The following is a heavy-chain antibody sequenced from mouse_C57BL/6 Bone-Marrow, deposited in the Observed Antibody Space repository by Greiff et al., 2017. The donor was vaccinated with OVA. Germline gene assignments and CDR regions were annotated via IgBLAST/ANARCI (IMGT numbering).Heavy chain of an antibody. D-gene: IGHD2-1*01. J-gene: IGHJ3*01. Sequence: VQLQQSGAELVRPGSSVKLSCKASGYTFTSYWMHWVKQRPIQGLEWIGNIDPSDSETHYNQKFKDKATLTVDKSSSTAYMQLSSLTSEDSAVYYCARGYYGNYLFAYWGQGTLVTVSA. CDR2: IDPSDSET. CDR3: ARGYYGNYLFAY. CDR1: GYTFTSYW. V-gene: IGHV1-52*01.